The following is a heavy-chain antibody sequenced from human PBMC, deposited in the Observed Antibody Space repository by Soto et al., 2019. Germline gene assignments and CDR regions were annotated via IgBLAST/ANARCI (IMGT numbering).Heavy chain of an antibody. J-gene: IGHJ4*02. Sequence: ASVKVSCPASAYTFTGYYIHWVRQAPGQGLEWMGWINPNSGGTNYAQKFQGRVTMTRDTSISTAYMELSRLRSDDTAVYYCARAWGGSYPFDYWGQGTLVTVSS. V-gene: IGHV1-2*02. CDR3: ARAWGGSYPFDY. CDR2: INPNSGGT. D-gene: IGHD1-26*01. CDR1: AYTFTGYY.